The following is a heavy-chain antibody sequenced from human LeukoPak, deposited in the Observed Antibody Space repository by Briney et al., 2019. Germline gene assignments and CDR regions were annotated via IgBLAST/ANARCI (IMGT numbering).Heavy chain of an antibody. D-gene: IGHD5-24*01. J-gene: IGHJ4*02. CDR3: ARVRWRLIPFDY. V-gene: IGHV4-34*01. Sequence: SEALSLTCAVYGGSFSGYYWSWIRQPPGKGLEWIGEINHSGSTNYNPSLKSRVTISVDTSKNQFSLKLSSVTAADTAVYYCARVRWRLIPFDYWGQGTLVTVSS. CDR1: GGSFSGYY. CDR2: INHSGST.